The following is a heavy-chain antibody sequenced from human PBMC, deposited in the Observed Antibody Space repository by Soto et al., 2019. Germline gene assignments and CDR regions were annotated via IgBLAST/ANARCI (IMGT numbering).Heavy chain of an antibody. Sequence: PSETLSLTCTVSGGSMSSYYWTWIRQPAGKGLEWIGRVYSSGGTHYNPFLKSRVTISLDTSKNQFSLRLLSVTDADTAVYYCARGQRFSDWFDPWGQGTLVTVSS. J-gene: IGHJ5*02. CDR2: VYSSGGT. D-gene: IGHD3-3*01. V-gene: IGHV4-4*07. CDR1: GGSMSSYY. CDR3: ARGQRFSDWFDP.